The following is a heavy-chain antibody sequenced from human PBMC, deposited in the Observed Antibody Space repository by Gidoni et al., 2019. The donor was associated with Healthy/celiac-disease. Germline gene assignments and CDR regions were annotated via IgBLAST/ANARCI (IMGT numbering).Heavy chain of an antibody. CDR2: INHSGST. J-gene: IGHJ4*02. V-gene: IGHV4-34*01. Sequence: QVQLQQWGAGLLKPSETLSLTCAVYGGSFSGYYWSWIRQPPGKGLEWIGEINHSGSTNYNPSLKSRVTISVDTSKNQFSLKLSSVTAADTAVYYCARSMVRGVKYYFDYWGQGTLVTVSS. D-gene: IGHD3-10*01. CDR1: GGSFSGYY. CDR3: ARSMVRGVKYYFDY.